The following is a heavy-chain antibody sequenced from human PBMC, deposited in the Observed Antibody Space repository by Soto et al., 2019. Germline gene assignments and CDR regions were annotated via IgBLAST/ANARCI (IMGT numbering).Heavy chain of an antibody. Sequence: SETLSLTCAVYGGSFSGYYWSWIRQPPGKGLEWIGEINHSGSTNYNPSLKSRVTISVDTSKNQFSLKLSSLTAADTAVYYCARGEIVVVPAAMKVGYYYMDVWGKGTTVTVSS. CDR1: GGSFSGYY. V-gene: IGHV4-34*01. CDR3: ARGEIVVVPAAMKVGYYYMDV. D-gene: IGHD2-2*01. J-gene: IGHJ6*03. CDR2: INHSGST.